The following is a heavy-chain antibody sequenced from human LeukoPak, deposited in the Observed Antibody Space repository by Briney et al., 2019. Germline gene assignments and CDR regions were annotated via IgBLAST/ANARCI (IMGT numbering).Heavy chain of an antibody. CDR3: ARGGPSDP. CDR1: GGSISDFS. Sequence: SKTLSLTCTVSGGSISDFSWSWIRQSPEKGLEWIGYLFQTGSSDYNPSLESRVTISVDTSKNQFSLKLSSVTAADTAVYYCARGGPSDPWGQGTLVTVSS. CDR2: LFQTGSS. V-gene: IGHV4-59*08. J-gene: IGHJ5*02.